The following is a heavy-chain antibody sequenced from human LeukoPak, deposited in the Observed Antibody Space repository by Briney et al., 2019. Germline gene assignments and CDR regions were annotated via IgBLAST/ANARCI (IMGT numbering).Heavy chain of an antibody. CDR1: GGSFSDYY. CDR2: INHSGST. D-gene: IGHD3/OR15-3a*01. J-gene: IGHJ4*02. Sequence: SETLSLTCAVYGGSFSDYYWTWIRQPPGKGLEWIGEINHSGSTNYNPSLKSRVTISVDTSKNQFSLKLSSVTAADTAVYYCARASWTGPVSFWGQGTLVTVSS. V-gene: IGHV4-34*01. CDR3: ARASWTGPVSF.